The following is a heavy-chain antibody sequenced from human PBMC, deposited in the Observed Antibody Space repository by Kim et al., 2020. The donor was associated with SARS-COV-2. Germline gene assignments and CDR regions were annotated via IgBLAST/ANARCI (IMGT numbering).Heavy chain of an antibody. D-gene: IGHD3-10*01. CDR2: FDPEDGET. Sequence: ASVKVSCKVSGYTLTELSMHWVRQAPGKGLEWMGGFDPEDGETIYAQKFQGRVTMTEDTSTDTAYMELSSLRSEDTAVYYCATVGPPKLFTHDAYYYGSGSYHYWGQGTLVTVSS. J-gene: IGHJ4*02. CDR3: ATVGPPKLFTHDAYYYGSGSYHY. CDR1: GYTLTELS. V-gene: IGHV1-24*01.